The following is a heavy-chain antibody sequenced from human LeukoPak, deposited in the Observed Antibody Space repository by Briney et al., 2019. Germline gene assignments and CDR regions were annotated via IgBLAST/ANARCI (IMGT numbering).Heavy chain of an antibody. CDR1: GFTFADYA. Sequence: GGCLRLSCAASGFTFADYAMHWVRQAPGKGLEWVSGISWNSGSIGYADSVKGRFTISRDNAKNSLYLQMNSLRAEDTALYYCAKDEGFDPWGQGTLVTVSS. V-gene: IGHV3-9*01. J-gene: IGHJ5*02. CDR2: ISWNSGSI. CDR3: AKDEGFDP.